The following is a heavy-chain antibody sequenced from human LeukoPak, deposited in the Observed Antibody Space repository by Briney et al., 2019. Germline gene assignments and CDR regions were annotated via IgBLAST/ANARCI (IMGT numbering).Heavy chain of an antibody. Sequence: ASVKVSCKGSGGTFSSYVISWVRQAPGQGLEWMGGIIPMLGTANYAQKFQGRVTITADESTSTAYMELSSLRSEDTAVYYCARDHSSGLYYFDYWGQGTLVTVSS. CDR3: ARDHSSGLYYFDY. J-gene: IGHJ4*02. CDR2: IIPMLGTA. V-gene: IGHV1-69*13. CDR1: GGTFSSYV. D-gene: IGHD6-19*01.